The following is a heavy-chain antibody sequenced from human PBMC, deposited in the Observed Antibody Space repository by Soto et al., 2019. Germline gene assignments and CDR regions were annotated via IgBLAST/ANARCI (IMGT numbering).Heavy chain of an antibody. CDR2: IYPGDSDT. CDR3: ARGDSEMWKPAKFDY. Sequence: GESLKISCKGSGYSFTTYWIGWVRQMPGKGLEWMGIIYPGDSDTRYSPSFQGQITISADKSNSTAYLQWSSLKASDTAMYYCARGDSEMWKPAKFDYWGQGTLVTVSS. D-gene: IGHD2-21*02. J-gene: IGHJ4*02. V-gene: IGHV5-51*01. CDR1: GYSFTTYW.